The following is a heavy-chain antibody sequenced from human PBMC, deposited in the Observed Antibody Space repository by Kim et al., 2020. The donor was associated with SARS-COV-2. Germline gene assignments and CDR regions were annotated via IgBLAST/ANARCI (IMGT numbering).Heavy chain of an antibody. Sequence: SETLSLTCAVYGGSFSGYYWSWIRQPPGKGLEWIGEINHSGSTNYNPSLKSRVTISVDTSKNQFSLKLSSVTTADTAVYYCARVRVTMVRGVIIEYYFDYWGQGTLVTVSS. CDR1: GGSFSGYY. CDR3: ARVRVTMVRGVIIEYYFDY. D-gene: IGHD3-10*01. V-gene: IGHV4-34*01. CDR2: INHSGST. J-gene: IGHJ4*02.